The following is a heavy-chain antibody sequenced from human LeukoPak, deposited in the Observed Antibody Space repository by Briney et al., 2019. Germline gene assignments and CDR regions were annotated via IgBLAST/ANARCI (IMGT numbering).Heavy chain of an antibody. CDR2: ISSSSYI. CDR3: ARAIGSSWYGYYYYYMDV. CDR1: GFTFSSYS. D-gene: IGHD6-13*01. J-gene: IGHJ6*03. Sequence: GGSLRLSCAASGFTFSSYSMNWVRQAPGKGLEWVSSISSSSYIYYADSVKGRFTISRDNAKNSLYLQMNSLRAEDTAVYYCARAIGSSWYGYYYYYMDVWGKGTTVTVSS. V-gene: IGHV3-21*01.